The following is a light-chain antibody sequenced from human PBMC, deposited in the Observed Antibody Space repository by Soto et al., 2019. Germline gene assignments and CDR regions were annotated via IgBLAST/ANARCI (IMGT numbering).Light chain of an antibody. CDR2: EDN. CDR1: SGSIASNY. CDR3: QSSWV. J-gene: IGLJ3*02. V-gene: IGLV6-57*03. Sequence: NFMLTQPHSVSESPGKTVTISCTRSSGSIASNYVQWYQQRPGSAPTTVIYEDNQRPSGVPDRFSGSIDSSSNSASLTISGLKTEDEADYYCQSSWVFGGGTKVTVL.